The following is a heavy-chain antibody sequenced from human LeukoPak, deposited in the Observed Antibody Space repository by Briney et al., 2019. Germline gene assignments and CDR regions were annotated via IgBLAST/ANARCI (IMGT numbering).Heavy chain of an antibody. D-gene: IGHD4-17*01. CDR2: ISYDGTKK. J-gene: IGHJ4*02. Sequence: GGSLRLSCAASGFMFSSYAVHWVRQAPGKGLEWVALISYDGTKKYYADSVKGRFTISRDNSKNTLYLQMNSLRAEDTAVYCCARDPDYGDYALFDYWGQGTLVTVSS. V-gene: IGHV3-30*04. CDR1: GFMFSSYA. CDR3: ARDPDYGDYALFDY.